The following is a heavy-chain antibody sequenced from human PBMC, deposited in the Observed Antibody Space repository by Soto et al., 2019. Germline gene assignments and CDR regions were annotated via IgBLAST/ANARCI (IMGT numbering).Heavy chain of an antibody. V-gene: IGHV3-66*01. CDR1: GVTVSSNY. CDR2: IYSGGST. Sequence: PGGSLRLSCAASGVTVSSNYMSWVRQAPGKGLEWVSVIYSGGSTYYADSVKGRFTISRDNSKNTLYLQMNSLRAEDTAVYYCARDRGVTVNDAFDIWGQGTMVTVSS. D-gene: IGHD2-21*02. CDR3: ARDRGVTVNDAFDI. J-gene: IGHJ3*02.